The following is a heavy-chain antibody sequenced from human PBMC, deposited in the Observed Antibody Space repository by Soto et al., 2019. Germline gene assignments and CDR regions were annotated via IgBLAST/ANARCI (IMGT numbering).Heavy chain of an antibody. V-gene: IGHV3-23*01. D-gene: IGHD3-10*01. CDR2: INDSGGRT. CDR1: GFTFRLHG. Sequence: EVQLLESGGGLVQPGGSLRLSCSASGFTFRLHGMNWIRQAPGKGLQWVSDINDSGGRTYYADAVKGRFAISRDNSKNTLYLQMNTLRAEDTAIYYGAKEAGVSLDAWGKGTTVIVSS. CDR3: AKEAGVSLDA. J-gene: IGHJ6*04.